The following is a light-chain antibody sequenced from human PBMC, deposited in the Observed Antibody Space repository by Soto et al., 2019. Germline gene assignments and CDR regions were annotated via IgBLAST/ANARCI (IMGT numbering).Light chain of an antibody. J-gene: IGLJ1*01. CDR3: CSFAGNYIYV. V-gene: IGLV2-11*01. Sequence: QSALTQPRSVSGSPGQSVTISCTGTSXDVGGYNYVSWYLQHPGKAPKVMIYDVSKRPSGVPDRFSGSKSGNTASLTISGLQSEDEADYYCCSFAGNYIYVFGTGTKVIFL. CDR2: DVS. CDR1: SXDVGGYNY.